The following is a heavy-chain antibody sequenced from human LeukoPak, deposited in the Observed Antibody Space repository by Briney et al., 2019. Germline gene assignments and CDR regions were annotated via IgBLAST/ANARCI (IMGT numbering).Heavy chain of an antibody. J-gene: IGHJ5*02. D-gene: IGHD3-22*01. CDR3: ARGGDPITMILNWFDP. CDR1: GGTFSSYA. CDR2: IIPIFGTA. Sequence: SVKVSCKASGGTFSSYAISWVRQAPGQGLEWMGGIIPIFGTANYAQKFQGRVTITADESTSTAYMELSSLRSEDTAVYYCARGGDPITMILNWFDPWGQGTLVTVSS. V-gene: IGHV1-69*13.